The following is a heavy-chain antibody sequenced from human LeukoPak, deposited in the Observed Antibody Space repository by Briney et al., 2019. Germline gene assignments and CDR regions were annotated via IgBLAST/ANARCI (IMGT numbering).Heavy chain of an antibody. V-gene: IGHV1-18*01. J-gene: IGHJ4*02. CDR3: ARDYSGSYSAPPNFDY. D-gene: IGHD1-26*01. CDR1: GYTFTSYG. Sequence: ASVKVSCKASGYTFTSYGISWVRQAPGQGLEWMGWISAYNGNTNYAQKLQGRVTMTTDTSTSTAYMELSSLRSEDTAVYYCARDYSGSYSAPPNFDYWGQGTLVTVSS. CDR2: ISAYNGNT.